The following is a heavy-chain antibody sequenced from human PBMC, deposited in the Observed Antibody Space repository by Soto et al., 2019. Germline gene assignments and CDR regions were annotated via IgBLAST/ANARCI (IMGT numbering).Heavy chain of an antibody. Sequence: LRLSCAASGFTFSSYAMHWVRQAPGKGLEWVAVISYDGSNKYYADSVKGRFTISRDNSKNTLYLQMNSLRAEDTAVYYCASCRDGYNHYFDYWGQGTLVTVSS. D-gene: IGHD5-12*01. J-gene: IGHJ4*02. CDR3: ASCRDGYNHYFDY. CDR1: GFTFSSYA. CDR2: ISYDGSNK. V-gene: IGHV3-30-3*01.